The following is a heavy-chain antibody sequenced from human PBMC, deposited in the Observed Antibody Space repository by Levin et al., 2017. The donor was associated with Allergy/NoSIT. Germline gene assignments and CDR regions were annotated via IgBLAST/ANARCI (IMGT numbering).Heavy chain of an antibody. Sequence: PGGSLRLSCAASRLTFTTYAMSWVRQAPGKGLEWVSGISRSGDRTYYADSVKGRFTISRDNSKNTLYLQMNSLRAEDTAVYYCAKDPALATVATIDWFDPWGQGTLVTVSS. J-gene: IGHJ5*02. CDR1: RLTFTTYA. D-gene: IGHD4-23*01. V-gene: IGHV3-23*01. CDR2: ISRSGDRT. CDR3: AKDPALATVATIDWFDP.